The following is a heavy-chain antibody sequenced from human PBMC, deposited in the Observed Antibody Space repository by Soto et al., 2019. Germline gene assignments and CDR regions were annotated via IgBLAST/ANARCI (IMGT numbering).Heavy chain of an antibody. Sequence: GESLKISCAASGFTFSSYWMSWVRQAPGKGLEWVANIKQDGSEKYYVDSVKGRFTISRDNAKNSLYLQMNSLRAEDTAVYYCARERYCSSTSCYQGVWFDPWGQGTLVTVSS. CDR1: GFTFSSYW. CDR3: ARERYCSSTSCYQGVWFDP. V-gene: IGHV3-7*01. D-gene: IGHD2-2*01. CDR2: IKQDGSEK. J-gene: IGHJ5*02.